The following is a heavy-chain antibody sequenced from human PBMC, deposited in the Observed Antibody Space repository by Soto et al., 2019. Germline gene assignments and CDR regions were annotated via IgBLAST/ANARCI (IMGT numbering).Heavy chain of an antibody. V-gene: IGHV1-8*01. J-gene: IGHJ4*02. CDR3: AREKSSGNYNDY. CDR1: GYTFTSYD. D-gene: IGHD3-22*01. CDR2: MNPNSGNT. Sequence: QVQLVQSGAEVKKPGASVKVSCKASGYTFTSYDINWVRQATGQGLEWMGWMNPNSGNTSYAQKFRGRVTMTRNTSISTAYMELSSLRSEDTAVYYCAREKSSGNYNDYWGQGTLVTVSS.